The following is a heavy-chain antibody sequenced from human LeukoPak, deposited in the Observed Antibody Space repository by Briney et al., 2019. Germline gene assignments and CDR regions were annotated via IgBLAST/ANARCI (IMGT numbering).Heavy chain of an antibody. J-gene: IGHJ4*02. CDR3: AWSSGYDLGGIDY. CDR2: ISSSSSYI. V-gene: IGHV3-21*01. Sequence: GGSLRLSCAASGFTFSSYSMNWVRQAPGKGLEWVSSISSSSSYIYYADSVKGRFTISRDNAKNSLYLQTNSLRAEDTAVYYCAWSSGYDLGGIDYWGQGTLVTVSS. CDR1: GFTFSSYS. D-gene: IGHD5-12*01.